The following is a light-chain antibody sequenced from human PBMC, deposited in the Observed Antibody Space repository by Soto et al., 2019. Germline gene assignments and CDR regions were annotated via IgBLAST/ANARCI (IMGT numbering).Light chain of an antibody. Sequence: DIVMTQSPLSQPVTPGEPASLSCRSSQSLLHTNGYNYLDWYLQKPGQSPQLLIYLGSNRASGVPDRFSGSGSGTDFTLRITRVEAEDVEVYYCMQALQAPLTFGVGTNVESK. J-gene: IGKJ4*01. V-gene: IGKV2-28*01. CDR2: LGS. CDR1: QSLLHTNGYNY. CDR3: MQALQAPLT.